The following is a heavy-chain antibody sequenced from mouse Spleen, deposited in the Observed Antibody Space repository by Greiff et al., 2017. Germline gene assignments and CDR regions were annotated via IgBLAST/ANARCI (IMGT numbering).Heavy chain of an antibody. J-gene: IGHJ2*01. CDR2: IDPSDSYT. CDR1: GYTFTSYW. Sequence: QVQLQQPGAELVRPGTSVKLSCKASGYTFTSYWMHWVKQRPGQGLEWIGVIDPSDSYTNYNQKFKGKATLTVDTSSSTAYMQLSSLTSEDSAVYYCASGGGGNYDERGFDYWGQGTTLTVSS. D-gene: IGHD2-4*01. V-gene: IGHV1-59*01. CDR3: ASGGGGNYDERGFDY.